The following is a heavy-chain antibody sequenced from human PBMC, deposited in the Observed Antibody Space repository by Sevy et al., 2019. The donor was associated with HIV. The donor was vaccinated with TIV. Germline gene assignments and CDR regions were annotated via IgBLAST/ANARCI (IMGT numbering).Heavy chain of an antibody. J-gene: IGHJ4*02. Sequence: GGSLRLSCTTSGFTFSAYAMHWVRQAPGKGLEWVAIIWSDGDYQYHGDSVKGRFTISRDNSKNTLYLQMNSLRFEDTVVYYCARGGYYYDNAAYYAFDSWGQGTLVTVS. CDR2: IWSDGDYQ. CDR3: ARGGYYYDNAAYYAFDS. V-gene: IGHV3-33*01. CDR1: GFTFSAYA. D-gene: IGHD3-22*01.